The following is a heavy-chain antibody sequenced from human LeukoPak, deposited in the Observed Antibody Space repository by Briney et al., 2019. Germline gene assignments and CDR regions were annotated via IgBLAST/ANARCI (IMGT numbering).Heavy chain of an antibody. Sequence: PSETLSLTCAVYGGPFSGYYWSWIRQPPGKGLEWIGEINHSGSTNYNPSLKSRVTISVDTSKNQFSLKLSSVTAADTAVYYCARRQQEYQLPTGPYFDYWGQGTLVTVSS. J-gene: IGHJ4*02. CDR3: ARRQQEYQLPTGPYFDY. V-gene: IGHV4-34*01. CDR1: GGPFSGYY. CDR2: INHSGST. D-gene: IGHD2-2*01.